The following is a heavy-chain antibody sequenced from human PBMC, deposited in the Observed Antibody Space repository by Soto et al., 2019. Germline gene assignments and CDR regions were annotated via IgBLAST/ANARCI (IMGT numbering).Heavy chain of an antibody. J-gene: IGHJ6*02. Sequence: QVQLVQSGTAVKRPGDSVKVSCKASRYTFTGYYVHWVRQAPGQGLEWMGWINPNSGDTYLAQRFQGRVTMNRDTSIGTAYMELRGLTSDDTAEYYCAKGGAIVAAGTRVYLYNAMDVWGQGTTVTVSS. CDR1: RYTFTGYY. CDR3: AKGGAIVAAGTRVYLYNAMDV. V-gene: IGHV1-2*02. CDR2: INPNSGDT. D-gene: IGHD1-26*01.